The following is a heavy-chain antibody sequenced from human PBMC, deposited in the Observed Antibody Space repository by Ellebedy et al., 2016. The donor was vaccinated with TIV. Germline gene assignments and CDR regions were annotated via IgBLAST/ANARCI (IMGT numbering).Heavy chain of an antibody. J-gene: IGHJ4*02. CDR2: IKQDGSER. V-gene: IGHV3-7*01. D-gene: IGHD6-19*01. Sequence: GGSLRLXXAASGFTFSTYWMSWVRQAPGKGPEWVANIKQDGSERYYVDSVKDRFTISRDNAKSSLYLQMNFLRAEDTAVYYCARDKLQNAVAGSNFDYWGQGALVTVSS. CDR3: ARDKLQNAVAGSNFDY. CDR1: GFTFSTYW.